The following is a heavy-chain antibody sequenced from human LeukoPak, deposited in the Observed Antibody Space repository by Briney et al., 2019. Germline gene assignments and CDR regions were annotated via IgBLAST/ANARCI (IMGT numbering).Heavy chain of an antibody. J-gene: IGHJ4*02. D-gene: IGHD5-18*01. V-gene: IGHV1-2*04. Sequence: ASVKVSCKASGYTFTGYYMHWVRQAPGQGLEWMGWINPNSGGTNYAQKFQGWVTMTRDTSISTAYMELSRLRSDDTAVYYCARESKDSYRLYYFDYWGQGTLVTVSS. CDR1: GYTFTGYY. CDR3: ARESKDSYRLYYFDY. CDR2: INPNSGGT.